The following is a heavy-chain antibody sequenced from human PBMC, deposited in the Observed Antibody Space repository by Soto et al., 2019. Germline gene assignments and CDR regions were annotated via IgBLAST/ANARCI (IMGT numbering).Heavy chain of an antibody. J-gene: IGHJ4*02. CDR3: ARGSAPAATPYYFDY. Sequence: QVHLVQSGAEVKKPGSSVKVSCQAFGGTFSTYAISWVRQAPGQGLEWMGGIIPIFGTANYAQKFQGRVTITADVSTSTAYMQLSGLRSEDSAVYYCARGSAPAATPYYFDYWGQGTLVTVSS. CDR2: IIPIFGTA. V-gene: IGHV1-69*01. CDR1: GGTFSTYA.